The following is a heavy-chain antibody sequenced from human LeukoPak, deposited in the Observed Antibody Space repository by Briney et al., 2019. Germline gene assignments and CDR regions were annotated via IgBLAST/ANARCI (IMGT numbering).Heavy chain of an antibody. V-gene: IGHV3-11*01. CDR2: ISPSGTDI. J-gene: IGHJ4*02. CDR1: GFTFTDTY. D-gene: IGHD2-21*02. Sequence: GGSLRLSCAVSGFTFTDTYMTWIRQAPGKGLESLSYISPSGTDISYADSVKGRFTISRDNAKNSLYLQMNTLRAEDTAVYYCAKSPVASCIGAYCYPFDSWGQGNLVTVSS. CDR3: AKSPVASCIGAYCYPFDS.